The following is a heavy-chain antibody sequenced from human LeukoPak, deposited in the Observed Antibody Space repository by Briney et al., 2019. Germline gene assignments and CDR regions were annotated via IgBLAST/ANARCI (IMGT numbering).Heavy chain of an antibody. CDR2: IIPIFGTA. CDR3: ARWMYSSSSVSLSFDY. D-gene: IGHD6-6*01. Sequence: SVKVSCKASGYTFTSYGISWVRQAPGQGLEWIGGIIPIFGTANYAQKFQGRVTITADKSTSTAYMELSSLRSEDTAVYYCARWMYSSSSVSLSFDYWGQGTLVTVSS. CDR1: GYTFTSYG. V-gene: IGHV1-69*06. J-gene: IGHJ4*02.